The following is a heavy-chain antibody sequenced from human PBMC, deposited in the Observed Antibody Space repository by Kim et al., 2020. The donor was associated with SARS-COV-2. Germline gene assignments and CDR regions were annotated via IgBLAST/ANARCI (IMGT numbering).Heavy chain of an antibody. Sequence: SETLSLTCTVSGYSISSGYYWGWIRQPPGKGLEWIGSIYHSGSTYYNPSLKSRVTISVDTSKNQFSLKLSSVTAADTAVYYCARSDYDILNDAFDIWGQGTMVTVSS. CDR3: ARSDYDILNDAFDI. V-gene: IGHV4-38-2*02. CDR2: IYHSGST. D-gene: IGHD3-9*01. J-gene: IGHJ3*02. CDR1: GYSISSGYY.